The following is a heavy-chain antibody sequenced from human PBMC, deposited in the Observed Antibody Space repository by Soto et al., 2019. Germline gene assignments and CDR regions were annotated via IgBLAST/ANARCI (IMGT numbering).Heavy chain of an antibody. CDR2: ISSSSSYI. CDR1: GFTFSSYS. CDR3: ARVDWFGEPLSDMAV. D-gene: IGHD3-10*01. V-gene: IGHV3-21*01. J-gene: IGHJ6*03. Sequence: EVQLVESGGGLVKPGGSLRLSCAASGFTFSSYSMNWVRQAPGKGLEWVSSISSSSSYIYYADSVKGRFTISRDNAKNSLYLQMNSLIDEDTAVYYCARVDWFGEPLSDMAVWCKGAMVTV.